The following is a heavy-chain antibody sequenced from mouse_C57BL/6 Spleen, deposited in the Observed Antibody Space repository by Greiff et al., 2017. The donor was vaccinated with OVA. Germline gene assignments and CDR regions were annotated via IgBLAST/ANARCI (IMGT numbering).Heavy chain of an antibody. CDR3: ARREWPGGYFDV. J-gene: IGHJ1*03. CDR1: GYSITSGYY. Sequence: EVQLQQSGPGLVKPSQSLSLTCSVTGYSITSGYYWNWIRQFPGNKLEWMGYISYDGSNNYNPSLKNRISITRDTSKNQFFLKLNSVTTEDTATYYCARREWPGGYFDVWGTGTTVTVSS. CDR2: ISYDGSN. V-gene: IGHV3-6*01.